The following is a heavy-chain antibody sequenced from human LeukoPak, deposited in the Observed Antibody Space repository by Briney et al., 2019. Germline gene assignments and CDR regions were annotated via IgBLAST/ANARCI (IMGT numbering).Heavy chain of an antibody. D-gene: IGHD6-13*01. J-gene: IGHJ4*02. V-gene: IGHV3-48*01. Sequence: GGSLGLSCAASRFTFSTYSMSWVRQAPGKGLEWVSYISSISSIIYYADSVKGRFTISRDNARNSLYLQMNSLRAEDTAVYYCTRSRPGTEAGQPSFDYWGQGTLVTVSS. CDR2: ISSISSII. CDR3: TRSRPGTEAGQPSFDY. CDR1: RFTFSTYS.